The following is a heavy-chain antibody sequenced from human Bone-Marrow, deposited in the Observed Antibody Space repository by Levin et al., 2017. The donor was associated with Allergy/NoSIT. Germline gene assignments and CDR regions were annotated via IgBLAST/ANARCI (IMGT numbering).Heavy chain of an antibody. D-gene: IGHD2-15*01. CDR2: IDPRDSYT. CDR1: GFNFIKYW. V-gene: IGHV5-10-1*01. J-gene: IGHJ3*01. Sequence: GASVKVSCKGSGFNFIKYWITWVRQPPGKGLEWMGRIDPRDSYTNYSPSFQGHVTISVDKSITTVYLQWSSLRASDSAMYYCARPSGKVAAPDDALDLWGQGTVVTVSS. CDR3: ARPSGKVAAPDDALDL.